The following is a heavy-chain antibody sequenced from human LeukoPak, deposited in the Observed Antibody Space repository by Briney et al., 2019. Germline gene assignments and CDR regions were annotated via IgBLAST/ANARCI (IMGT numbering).Heavy chain of an antibody. Sequence: GGSLRLSCAASGFTFSSYAMHWVRQAPGKGLEWVAVISYDGSNKYYADSMKGRFTISRDNSKDTLYLQMNSLRAEDTAVYYCARDFEVTTMTTSRFDYWGQGTPVTVSS. CDR1: GFTFSSYA. CDR3: ARDFEVTTMTTSRFDY. V-gene: IGHV3-30*04. J-gene: IGHJ4*02. CDR2: ISYDGSNK. D-gene: IGHD4-17*01.